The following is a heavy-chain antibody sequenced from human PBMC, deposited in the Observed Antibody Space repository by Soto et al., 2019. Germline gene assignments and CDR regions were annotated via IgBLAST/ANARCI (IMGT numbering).Heavy chain of an antibody. J-gene: IGHJ4*02. CDR2: ISGSGGST. V-gene: IGHV3-23*01. Sequence: EVQLLESGGDLVQPGGSLRLSCAASGFTLRTYVMSWVRQAPGKGLEWVSSISGSGGSTDYADSVKGRFTISRDNSKNTLYLQMNSLRSEDTAVYYCAKRGSGWSHFDYWGLGTLVSVSS. D-gene: IGHD6-19*01. CDR1: GFTLRTYV. CDR3: AKRGSGWSHFDY.